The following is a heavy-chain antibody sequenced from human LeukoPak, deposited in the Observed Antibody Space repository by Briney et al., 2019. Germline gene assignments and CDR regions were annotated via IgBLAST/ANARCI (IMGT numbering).Heavy chain of an antibody. D-gene: IGHD1-26*01. Sequence: PGGSLRLSCAASGFTFSSYAIHWVRQAPGKGLEWVAVITNDGSNKYYADSVKGRFTISRDNSKNTLYLQMNSLRAEDTAVYYCASLGRSVGATAEFYYWGQGAMVTVAS. CDR2: ITNDGSNK. CDR3: ASLGRSVGATAEFYY. CDR1: GFTFSSYA. V-gene: IGHV3-30-3*01. J-gene: IGHJ4*02.